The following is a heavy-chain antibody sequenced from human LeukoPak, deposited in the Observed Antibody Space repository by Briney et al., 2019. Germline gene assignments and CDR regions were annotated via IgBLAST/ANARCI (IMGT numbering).Heavy chain of an antibody. V-gene: IGHV4-59*01. CDR3: ARDGDY. Sequence: SETLSLTGTVSGGSISSYFWSWIRQPAGKGLEWIGYIYYSGSTNYNPSLKSRVTISADTSKNQFSLRLTSVTAADTAVYYCARDGDYWGQGTLVTVSS. J-gene: IGHJ4*02. CDR1: GGSISSYF. CDR2: IYYSGST.